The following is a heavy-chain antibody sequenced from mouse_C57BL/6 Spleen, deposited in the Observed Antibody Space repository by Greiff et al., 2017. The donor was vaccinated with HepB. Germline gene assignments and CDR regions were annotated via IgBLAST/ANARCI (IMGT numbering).Heavy chain of an antibody. CDR1: GFTFSSYA. Sequence: EVMLVESGGGLVKPGGSLKLSCAASGFTFSSYAMSWVRQTPEKRLEWVATISDGGSYTYYPDNVKGRFTISRDNAKNNLYLQMSHLKSEDTAMYYCARVTTVVEDAMDYWGQGTSVTVSS. CDR2: ISDGGSYT. D-gene: IGHD1-1*01. J-gene: IGHJ4*01. CDR3: ARVTTVVEDAMDY. V-gene: IGHV5-4*03.